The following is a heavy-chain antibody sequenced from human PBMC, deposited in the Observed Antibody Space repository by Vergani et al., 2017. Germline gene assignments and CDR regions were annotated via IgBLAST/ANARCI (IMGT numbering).Heavy chain of an antibody. CDR3: ARDNLHYDSSGYYYYFDY. V-gene: IGHV4-4*07. J-gene: IGHJ4*02. CDR2: IYTSGST. Sequence: QVQLQESGPGLVKPSETLSLTCTVSGGSISSYYWSWIRQPAGKGLEWFGRIYTSGSTNYNPSLKSRVTMSVDTSKNQFSLKLSSVTAADTAVYYCARDNLHYDSSGYYYYFDYWGQGTLVTVSS. D-gene: IGHD3-22*01. CDR1: GGSISSYY.